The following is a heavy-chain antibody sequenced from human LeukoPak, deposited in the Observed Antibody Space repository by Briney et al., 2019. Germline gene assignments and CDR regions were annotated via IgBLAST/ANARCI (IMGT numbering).Heavy chain of an antibody. CDR2: SHYRGCS. CDR3: ARRRGRGYSYGPPPYYFDY. V-gene: IGHV4-59*12. Sequence: SETLSLTCTCSGWSTSRYYWHWIRQPPGKGLEGIGLSHYRGCSKYNPSLQSRVTIYLHTSKNQFSPEPGSVNAADTAVYYCARRRGRGYSYGPPPYYFDYWGQGTLVTVSS. J-gene: IGHJ4*02. CDR1: GWSTSRYY. D-gene: IGHD5-18*01.